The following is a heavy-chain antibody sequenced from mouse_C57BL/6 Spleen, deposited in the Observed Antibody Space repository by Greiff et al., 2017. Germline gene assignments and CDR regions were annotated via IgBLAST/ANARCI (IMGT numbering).Heavy chain of an antibody. CDR3: TREDYDDWYFDV. CDR1: GFTFSDAW. J-gene: IGHJ1*03. V-gene: IGHV6-6*01. D-gene: IGHD2-4*01. Sequence: EVKLMESGGGLVQPGGTMKLSCAASGFTFSDAWMDWVRQSPEKGLEWVAEIRNKANNHATYYAESVKGRFTISRDDSKSSVYLQMNSLRAEDTGIYYCTREDYDDWYFDVWGTGTTVTVSS. CDR2: IRNKANNHAT.